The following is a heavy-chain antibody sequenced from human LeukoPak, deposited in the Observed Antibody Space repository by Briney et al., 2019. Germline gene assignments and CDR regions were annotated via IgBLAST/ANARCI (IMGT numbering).Heavy chain of an antibody. J-gene: IGHJ4*02. D-gene: IGHD3-22*01. CDR1: GGSISSSSYY. CDR3: ARLGGGYYYYFDY. V-gene: IGHV4-39*01. Sequence: PSETLSLTCTVSGGSISSSSYYWGWIRQPPGKGLEWIGSIYYSGSTYYNPSLKSRVTISVDTSKNQFSLKLSSVTAADTAVYYCARLGGGYYYYFDYWGQGTLVTVSS. CDR2: IYYSGST.